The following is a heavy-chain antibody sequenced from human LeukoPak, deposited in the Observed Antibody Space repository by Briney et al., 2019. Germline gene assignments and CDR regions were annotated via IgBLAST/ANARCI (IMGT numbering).Heavy chain of an antibody. J-gene: IGHJ4*02. D-gene: IGHD6-19*01. CDR2: ISNSGGTT. Sequence: PGGSLRLSCAASGFTFNNYAMSWVRQAPGKGLEWVSAISNSGGTTFYADSVKGRFTISRDNSKNTLYLQMNSLRAEDTAVYYCARGRKWLVPCLDYWGQGTLVTVSS. V-gene: IGHV3-23*01. CDR3: ARGRKWLVPCLDY. CDR1: GFTFNNYA.